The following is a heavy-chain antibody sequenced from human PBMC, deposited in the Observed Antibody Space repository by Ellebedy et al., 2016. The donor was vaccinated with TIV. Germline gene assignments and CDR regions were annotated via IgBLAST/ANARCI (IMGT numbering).Heavy chain of an antibody. Sequence: AASVKVSCKASGYTFSSYGISWVRQAPGQGLEWMGWNSAYNGNTNYAQKFQGRVTMTRNTSITTAFMELSSLRSEDTAVYYCARGPFMITFGGVIMDVWGQGTTVTVSS. CDR1: GYTFSSYG. D-gene: IGHD3-16*02. J-gene: IGHJ6*02. V-gene: IGHV1-18*01. CDR2: NSAYNGNT. CDR3: ARGPFMITFGGVIMDV.